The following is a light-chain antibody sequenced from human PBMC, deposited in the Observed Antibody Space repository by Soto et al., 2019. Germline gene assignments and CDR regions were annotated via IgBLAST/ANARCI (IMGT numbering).Light chain of an antibody. CDR2: AAS. V-gene: IGKV3-20*01. J-gene: IGKJ1*01. Sequence: EIVLTQSPGTLSLSPGERATLSCRASQSVTSNYLAWYQQKPGQAPRLLIYAASRRAPGIPDRFSASGSGTDFTLTISRLEPEDFAVYYCQVYAGSHLWTFGQGTKVEVK. CDR1: QSVTSNY. CDR3: QVYAGSHLWT.